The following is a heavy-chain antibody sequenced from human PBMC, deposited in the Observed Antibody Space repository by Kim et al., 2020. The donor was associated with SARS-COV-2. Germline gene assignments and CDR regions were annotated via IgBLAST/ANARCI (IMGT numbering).Heavy chain of an antibody. Sequence: SVKVSCKASGGTFSSYAISWVRQAPGQGLEWMGRIIPILGIANYAQKFQGRVTITADKSTSTAYMELSSLRSEDTAVYYCAGGQSSSWYAFYWFDPWGQGTLVTVSS. J-gene: IGHJ5*02. V-gene: IGHV1-69*04. CDR2: IIPILGIA. D-gene: IGHD6-13*01. CDR3: AGGQSSSWYAFYWFDP. CDR1: GGTFSSYA.